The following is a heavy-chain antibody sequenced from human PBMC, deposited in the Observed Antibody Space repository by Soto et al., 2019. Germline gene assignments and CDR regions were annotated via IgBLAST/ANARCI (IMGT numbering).Heavy chain of an antibody. CDR1: GFTFSDYY. V-gene: IGHV3-11*01. Sequence: QVQLVESGGGLVKPGGSLRLSCAASGFTFSDYYMSWIRQAPGKGLEWVSYISSSGSTIYYADSVKGRFTISRDNAKNSLYQQMNGLRAEDTAVYYCARDGYVDTAMVRDNWFDPWGQGTLVTVSS. CDR3: ARDGYVDTAMVRDNWFDP. J-gene: IGHJ5*02. D-gene: IGHD5-18*01. CDR2: ISSSGSTI.